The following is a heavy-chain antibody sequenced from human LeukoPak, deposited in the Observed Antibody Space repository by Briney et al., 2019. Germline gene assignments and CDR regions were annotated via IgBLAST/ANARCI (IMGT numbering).Heavy chain of an antibody. D-gene: IGHD3-16*01. Sequence: GGSQRLSCAASGFTFSSYAMAWVRQAPGKGLEWVSLISSSGGSTSYADSVKGRFTISRDNSQSTVDLQMNGLRAEDTAVYYCAKRSGGGDFDNWGQGTLVTASS. J-gene: IGHJ4*02. V-gene: IGHV3-23*01. CDR2: ISSSGGST. CDR1: GFTFSSYA. CDR3: AKRSGGGDFDN.